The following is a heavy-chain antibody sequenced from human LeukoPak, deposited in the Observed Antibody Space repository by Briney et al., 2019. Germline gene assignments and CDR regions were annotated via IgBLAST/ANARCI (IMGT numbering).Heavy chain of an antibody. Sequence: GASVKVSCKASGYTFIDYNMHWVRQAPGQGLEWMGWINSNSGGTNYAQKFQGRVTMTRDTSISIVYMGLSRLRSDDTAVYYCARRYGDSSLDYWGQGTLVTVSS. D-gene: IGHD4-17*01. V-gene: IGHV1-2*02. CDR2: INSNSGGT. CDR1: GYTFIDYN. J-gene: IGHJ4*02. CDR3: ARRYGDSSLDY.